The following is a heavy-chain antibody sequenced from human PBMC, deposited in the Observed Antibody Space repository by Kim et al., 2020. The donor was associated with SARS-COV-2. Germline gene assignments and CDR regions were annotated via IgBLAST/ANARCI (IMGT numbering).Heavy chain of an antibody. CDR3: AREQRSPYGSGMRGYYGMDV. Sequence: GGSLRLSCAASGFTFSSYGMHWVRQAPGKGLEWVAVIWYDGSNKYYADSVKGRFTISRDNSKNTLYLQMNSLRAEDTAVYYCAREQRSPYGSGMRGYYGMDVWGQGTTVTVSS. V-gene: IGHV3-33*08. D-gene: IGHD3-10*01. CDR1: GFTFSSYG. J-gene: IGHJ6*02. CDR2: IWYDGSNK.